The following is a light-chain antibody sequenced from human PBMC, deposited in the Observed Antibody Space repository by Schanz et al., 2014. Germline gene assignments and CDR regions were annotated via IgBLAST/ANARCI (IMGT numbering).Light chain of an antibody. CDR3: QHRYNWPGT. CDR1: QSVSSNY. Sequence: EIVLTQSPGTLSLSPGEGATLSCRASQSVSSNYLAWYQQKPGQTPRLLIYGASTRAPGIPGRFSGSGSGTDFTLTISSLQPEDFAGYYCQHRYNWPGTFGQGTKVEI. J-gene: IGKJ1*01. V-gene: IGKV3D-20*02. CDR2: GAS.